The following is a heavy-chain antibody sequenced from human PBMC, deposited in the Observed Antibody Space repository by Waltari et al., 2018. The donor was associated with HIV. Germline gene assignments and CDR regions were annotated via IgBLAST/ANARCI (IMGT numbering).Heavy chain of an antibody. D-gene: IGHD4-17*01. V-gene: IGHV6-1*01. CDR1: GDSVSSNSAA. Sequence: QVHLQQSGPGLVKPSQTLSLTCAISGDSVSSNSAAWNWISQSPSRGLEWLGRTFYRTKCDYDFAHSVKSRKTIYPNTSKNHFSLQLNSITPEDTAVYYCARYYGGNSYFDYWGQGTLVTVSS. CDR3: ARYYGGNSYFDY. J-gene: IGHJ4*02. CDR2: TFYRTKCDY.